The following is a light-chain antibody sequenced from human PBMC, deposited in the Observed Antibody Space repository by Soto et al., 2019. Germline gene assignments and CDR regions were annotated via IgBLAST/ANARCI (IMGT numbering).Light chain of an antibody. CDR2: GAS. CDR3: QQYNNWPRT. J-gene: IGKJ1*01. Sequence: EIVMTQSPATLSVSPGERATLSCRASQSVSSDLAWYHQKPGQAPRLLIYGASTRATGIPARFSGSGSGTEFTLTINSLQPEDFAVYYCQQYNNWPRTFGQGTKVHIK. CDR1: QSVSSD. V-gene: IGKV3-15*01.